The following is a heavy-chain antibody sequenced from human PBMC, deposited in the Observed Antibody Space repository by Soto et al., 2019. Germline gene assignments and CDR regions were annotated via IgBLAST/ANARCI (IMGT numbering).Heavy chain of an antibody. CDR1: GYIFTNYG. J-gene: IGHJ3*02. Sequence: GASVKVSCKASGYIFTNYGFSWVRQAPGQGLEWMGWISAYNGNTNYAQKLQGRVTMTTDTSTSTAYMELRSLRSDDTAVYYRASNAGYYYDSSGTHDAFDIWGQGTMVTVSS. V-gene: IGHV1-18*01. CDR3: ASNAGYYYDSSGTHDAFDI. D-gene: IGHD3-22*01. CDR2: ISAYNGNT.